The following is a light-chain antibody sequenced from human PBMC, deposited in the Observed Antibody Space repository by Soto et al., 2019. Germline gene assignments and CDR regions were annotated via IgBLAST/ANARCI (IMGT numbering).Light chain of an antibody. CDR3: QRYNNWPLT. V-gene: IGKV3-15*01. CDR2: DTS. J-gene: IGKJ4*01. Sequence: EIVMTQSPATLSVSPGETTRLSCRASQSINSDVAWYQQKVGQTPRLLIYDTSARATGVPARFSGSRSGPEFTLTINSLQSEDFAIYYCQRYNNWPLTFGGGTKVDIK. CDR1: QSINSD.